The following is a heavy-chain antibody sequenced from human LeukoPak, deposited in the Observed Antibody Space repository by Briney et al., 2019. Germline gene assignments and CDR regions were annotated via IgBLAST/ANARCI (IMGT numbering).Heavy chain of an antibody. CDR1: GYTFTSYA. J-gene: IGHJ6*03. CDR3: ARGGRAARPNYYYYYRDV. V-gene: IGHV1-69*13. CDR2: IIPIFGTA. Sequence: GASVKVSCKASGYTFTSYAMHWVRQAPGQRLEWMGGIIPIFGTANYAQKFQGRVTITADESTSTAYMELSSLRSEDTAVYYCARGGRAARPNYYYYYRDVGAKGPRSPSP. D-gene: IGHD6-6*01.